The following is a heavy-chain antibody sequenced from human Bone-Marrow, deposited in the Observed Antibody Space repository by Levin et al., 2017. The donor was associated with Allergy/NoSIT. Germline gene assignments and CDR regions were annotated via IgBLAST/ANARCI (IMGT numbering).Heavy chain of an antibody. Sequence: SVKVSCKASGGTFSSYAISWVRQAPGQGLEWMGGIIPIFGTANYAQKFQGRVTITADESTSTAYMELSSLRSEDTAVYHCARDYGAAAGTGYYYYGMDVWGQGTTVTVSS. D-gene: IGHD6-13*01. CDR3: ARDYGAAAGTGYYYYGMDV. J-gene: IGHJ6*02. CDR1: GGTFSSYA. V-gene: IGHV1-69*13. CDR2: IIPIFGTA.